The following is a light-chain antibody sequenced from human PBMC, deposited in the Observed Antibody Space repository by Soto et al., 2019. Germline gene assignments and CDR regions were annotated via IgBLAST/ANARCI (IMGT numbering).Light chain of an antibody. CDR1: QSVSSNY. CDR3: QQYGRSFT. V-gene: IGKV3-20*01. J-gene: IGKJ4*01. CDR2: GAS. Sequence: EIVLTQSPGTLSLSPGERATLSCRASQSVSSNYLAWYQQKPGQAPRLLIYGASSRATGIPDRSRGSGSGTDFTLTISRLEPEDFAVYYCQQYGRSFTFGGGTKVEIK.